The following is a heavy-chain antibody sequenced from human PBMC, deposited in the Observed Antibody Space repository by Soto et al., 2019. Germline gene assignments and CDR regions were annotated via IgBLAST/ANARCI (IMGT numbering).Heavy chain of an antibody. D-gene: IGHD5-18*01. CDR2: IIPIFGTA. Sequence: QVQLVQSGAEVKKPGSSVKVFCKASGGTFSSYAISWVRQAPGQGLEWMGGIIPIFGTANYAQKFQGRVTITADKSTSTAYMELSSLRSEDTAVYYCANVDTAMVDYYYGMDVWGQGTTVTVSS. CDR3: ANVDTAMVDYYYGMDV. J-gene: IGHJ6*02. CDR1: GGTFSSYA. V-gene: IGHV1-69*06.